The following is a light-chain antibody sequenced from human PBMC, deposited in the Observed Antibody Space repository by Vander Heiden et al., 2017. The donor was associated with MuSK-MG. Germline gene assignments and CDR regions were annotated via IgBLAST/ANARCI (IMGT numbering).Light chain of an antibody. Sequence: QTALTQPPSASGSLGQAVTSSCTGSSNDVGRHNYVSWYQQNPGRAPRLMIFEVNKRISGVPDRFSGAKSGTTASLTSSGLQGEDEADYYCASQAGTTNVVVFGGGTMLTVL. J-gene: IGLJ3*02. CDR3: ASQAGTTNVVV. CDR1: SNDVGRHNY. V-gene: IGLV2-8*01. CDR2: EVN.